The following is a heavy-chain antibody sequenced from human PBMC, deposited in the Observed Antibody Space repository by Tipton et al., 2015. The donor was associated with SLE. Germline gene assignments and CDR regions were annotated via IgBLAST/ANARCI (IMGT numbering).Heavy chain of an antibody. CDR1: GDSITSDY. V-gene: IGHV4-59*01. CDR3: ATGGAAARPWYFDY. Sequence: TLSLTCTVSGDSITSDYWTWIRQPPGKGLEWIGYIHYSGSTDYNPSLKSRVTILVDTSKNQFSLKLTSVTAADTAVYYCATGGAAARPWYFDYWGQGTLVTVSS. D-gene: IGHD6-6*01. CDR2: IHYSGST. J-gene: IGHJ4*02.